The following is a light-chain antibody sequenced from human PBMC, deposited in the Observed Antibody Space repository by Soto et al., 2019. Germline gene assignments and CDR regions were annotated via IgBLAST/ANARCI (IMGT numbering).Light chain of an antibody. J-gene: IGKJ4*01. CDR1: QSINNY. V-gene: IGKV3-11*01. CDR2: DAS. Sequence: EIVLTQSPVTLSLSPGERATLSCRASQSINNYLAWYQQKPRQPPTRLLYDASNRATAIPVRFSGSGSGTDFTLTISILEPEDSAVYFCQYRGIWPPGATFGGGTKVEIK. CDR3: QYRGIWPPGAT.